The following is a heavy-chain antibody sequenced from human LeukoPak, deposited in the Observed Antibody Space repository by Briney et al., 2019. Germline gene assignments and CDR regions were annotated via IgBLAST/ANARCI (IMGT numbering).Heavy chain of an antibody. CDR1: GFTFSNAW. CDR2: IKSKTDGGTT. Sequence: GGSLRLSCAASGFTFSNAWMSWVRQAPGKGLEWVGRIKSKTDGGTTDYAAPVKGRFTISRDDSKNTLYLQMNSLKTEDTAVYYCTTANIVVVPAADDWGQGTLVTVSS. V-gene: IGHV3-15*01. J-gene: IGHJ4*02. CDR3: TTANIVVVPAADD. D-gene: IGHD2-2*01.